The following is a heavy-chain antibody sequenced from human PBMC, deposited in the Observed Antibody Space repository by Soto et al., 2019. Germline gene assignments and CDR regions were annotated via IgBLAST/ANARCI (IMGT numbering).Heavy chain of an antibody. V-gene: IGHV4-59*01. CDR1: GGSIISYY. CDR2: IYYSGST. Sequence: PSETLSLTCTVSGGSIISYYWSWSRQPPGKGLEWIGYIYYSGSTNYNPSLKSRVTISVDTSKNQFSLKLSSVTAADTAVYYCASTLWFGGYNWFDPWGQGTLVTVSS. J-gene: IGHJ5*02. CDR3: ASTLWFGGYNWFDP. D-gene: IGHD3-10*01.